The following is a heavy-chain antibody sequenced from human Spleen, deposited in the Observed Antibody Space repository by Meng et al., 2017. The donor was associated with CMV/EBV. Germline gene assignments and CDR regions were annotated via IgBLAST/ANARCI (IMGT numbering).Heavy chain of an antibody. Sequence: GSLRLSCTVSGGSISNYYWSWIRQPPGKGLEWIGYIYYSGATNYNTALRHRAIVSVDTSKNRISLQLTSATAADTAVYYCATVRGRLWFFDNWGQGLLVTVSS. D-gene: IGHD3-10*01. CDR2: IYYSGAT. J-gene: IGHJ4*02. V-gene: IGHV4-59*01. CDR1: GGSISNYY. CDR3: ATVRGRLWFFDN.